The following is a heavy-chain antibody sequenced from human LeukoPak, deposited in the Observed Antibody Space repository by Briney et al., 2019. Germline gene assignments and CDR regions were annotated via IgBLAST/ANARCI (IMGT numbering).Heavy chain of an antibody. CDR3: ARAAYDSGSYIVNHDY. V-gene: IGHV3-53*01. CDR1: GFTVSSNY. J-gene: IGHJ4*02. D-gene: IGHD3-22*01. CDR2: IYRDDTT. Sequence: GGSLRLSCAASGFTVSSNYMSWVRQAPGKGLEWVSVIYRDDTTYYADSVKGRFTISRDNSKNTLYLQMSSVRAEDTAVYYCARAAYDSGSYIVNHDYWGQGTLVTVSS.